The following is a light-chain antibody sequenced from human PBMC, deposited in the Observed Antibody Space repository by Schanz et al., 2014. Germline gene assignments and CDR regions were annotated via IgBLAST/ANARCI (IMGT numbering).Light chain of an antibody. CDR3: QQSYSIPQT. Sequence: DIQMTQSPSSLSASVGDGVTITCRASQTISTYLNWYQQKPGKAPKLLIYGASNLQSGVPSRFSGSGSGTDFTLVISSLQPEDFATYYCQQSYSIPQTFGQGTKVEI. V-gene: IGKV1-39*01. CDR2: GAS. CDR1: QTISTY. J-gene: IGKJ1*01.